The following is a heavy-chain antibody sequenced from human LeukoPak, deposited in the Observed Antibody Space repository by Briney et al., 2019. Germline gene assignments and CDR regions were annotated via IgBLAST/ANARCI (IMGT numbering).Heavy chain of an antibody. V-gene: IGHV4-39*01. CDR2: MYYSGSK. Sequence: SETLSLTCTVSGDSISSSSYYWGGIREPTGKGLEWIGSMYYSGSKYDNPSLKSRVTISVDTSKNQFSLKLSSVTAADTAVYYCAGASIMITFGGVIGLNWFDPWGQGTLVTVSS. J-gene: IGHJ5*02. CDR1: GDSISSSSYY. D-gene: IGHD3-16*02. CDR3: AGASIMITFGGVIGLNWFDP.